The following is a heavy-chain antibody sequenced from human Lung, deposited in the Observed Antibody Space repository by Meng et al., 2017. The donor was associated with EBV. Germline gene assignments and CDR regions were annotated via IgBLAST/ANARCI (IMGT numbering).Heavy chain of an antibody. Sequence: QVQPQESGPGLVKPSGTLSLTCTVSGGSVSSGSYYWSWIRQPPGKGLEWIGYIYYSGSTNYNPSLKSRVTISVDTSKNQFSLKLSSVTAADTAVYYCARDRGCSGGSCHLSIDYWGQGTLVTVSS. CDR2: IYYSGST. CDR1: GGSVSSGSYY. V-gene: IGHV4-61*01. J-gene: IGHJ4*02. CDR3: ARDRGCSGGSCHLSIDY. D-gene: IGHD2-15*01.